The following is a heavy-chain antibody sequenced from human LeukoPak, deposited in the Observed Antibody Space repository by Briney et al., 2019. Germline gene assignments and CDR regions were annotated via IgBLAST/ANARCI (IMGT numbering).Heavy chain of an antibody. Sequence: SETLSLTCTVSGGSITSSNYYWGWIRQPPGKGLEWIGSFYYSGSTNYNPSLKSRVTISVDTSKNQFSLKLSSVTAADTAVYYCARGGGSYWYWGQGTLVTVSS. J-gene: IGHJ4*02. D-gene: IGHD1-26*01. CDR3: ARGGGSYWY. CDR1: GGSITSSNYY. V-gene: IGHV4-39*07. CDR2: FYYSGST.